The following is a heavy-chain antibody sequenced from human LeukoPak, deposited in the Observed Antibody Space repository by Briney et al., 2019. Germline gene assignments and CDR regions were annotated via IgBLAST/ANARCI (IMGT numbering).Heavy chain of an antibody. CDR3: ARDFTSWYEFDY. D-gene: IGHD6-13*01. Sequence: GASVKVSCKASGYTFTSYYMHWVRQAPGQGLEWMGIINPSGGSTSYAQKFQGRVTMTRDMSTSTVYMELSSLRSEDTAVYYCARDFTSWYEFDYWGQGTLVTVSS. CDR2: INPSGGST. CDR1: GYTFTSYY. V-gene: IGHV1-46*01. J-gene: IGHJ4*02.